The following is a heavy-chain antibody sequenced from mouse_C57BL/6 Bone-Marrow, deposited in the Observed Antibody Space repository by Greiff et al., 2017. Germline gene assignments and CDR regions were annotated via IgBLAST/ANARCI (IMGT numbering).Heavy chain of an antibody. Sequence: QVQLQQPGAELVKPGASVKMSCKASGYTFTSYWITWVKQRPGQGLEWIGDIYPTSGRTNYNEKCKSKAILTVDTSSNTAYMQLSSLTSEDSAVFYGARSGPLGRSFDYWGQGTTLTVSS. CDR1: GYTFTSYW. CDR3: ARSGPLGRSFDY. J-gene: IGHJ2*01. V-gene: IGHV1-55*01. CDR2: IYPTSGRT. D-gene: IGHD4-1*01.